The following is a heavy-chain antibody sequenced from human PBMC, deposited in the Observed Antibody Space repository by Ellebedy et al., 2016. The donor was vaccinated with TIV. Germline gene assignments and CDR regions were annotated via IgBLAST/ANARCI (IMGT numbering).Heavy chain of an antibody. CDR3: ARGAGEMGADWFDP. CDR2: MNANSGNT. J-gene: IGHJ5*02. V-gene: IGHV1-8*02. D-gene: IGHD3-16*01. Sequence: AASVKVSCKASGYTFINNDINWVRQATGQGLEWMGWMNANSGNTGYAQKFQGRVTLTRDTAISTAYMELSSLTSEDTAVYYCARGAGEMGADWFDPWGQGTMVTVSS. CDR1: GYTFINND.